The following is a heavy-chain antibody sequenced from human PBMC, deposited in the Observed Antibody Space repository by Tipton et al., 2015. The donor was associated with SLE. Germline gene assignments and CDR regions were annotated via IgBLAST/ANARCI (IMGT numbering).Heavy chain of an antibody. Sequence: TLSLTCAVYGGSFSGSYWIWIRQPPGKGLEWIGEINHSGGTNYNPSLKSRVTISADTSNKQFSLMLSSVTAADTAVYYCARLSGSEPAVWGQGTTVTVSS. CDR1: GGSFSGSY. J-gene: IGHJ6*02. D-gene: IGHD1-26*01. V-gene: IGHV4-34*01. CDR2: INHSGGT. CDR3: ARLSGSEPAV.